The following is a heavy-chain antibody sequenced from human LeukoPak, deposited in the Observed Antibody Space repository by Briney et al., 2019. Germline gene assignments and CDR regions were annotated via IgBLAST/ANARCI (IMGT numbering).Heavy chain of an antibody. Sequence: SETLSLTCGVSGGTFSDYYWSWIRQSPEKGLEWIGDINHRGITNYHPSLKSRVAISVDTSKKRFSLHLYSMTVADTAVYYCARGQTVLRFDPWGQGTLVTVSS. V-gene: IGHV4-34*01. D-gene: IGHD5-12*01. J-gene: IGHJ5*02. CDR2: INHRGIT. CDR3: ARGQTVLRFDP. CDR1: GGTFSDYY.